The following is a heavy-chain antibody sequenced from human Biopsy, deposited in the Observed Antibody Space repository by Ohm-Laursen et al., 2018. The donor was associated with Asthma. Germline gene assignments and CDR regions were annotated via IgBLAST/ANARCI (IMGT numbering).Heavy chain of an antibody. V-gene: IGHV4-31*03. CDR2: IHHSGTS. J-gene: IGHJ4*02. Sequence: PSETLSPTCTVSGDSITSGGCCWNWIRQHPGKGLEWIGYIHHSGTSYFNPSLKSRVSFSRDTSKNQFSLRLSSVTAADTAMYYCARIPRRSGSYFVDYWGQGTLVTVSS. CDR3: ARIPRRSGSYFVDY. D-gene: IGHD3-22*01. CDR1: GDSITSGGCC.